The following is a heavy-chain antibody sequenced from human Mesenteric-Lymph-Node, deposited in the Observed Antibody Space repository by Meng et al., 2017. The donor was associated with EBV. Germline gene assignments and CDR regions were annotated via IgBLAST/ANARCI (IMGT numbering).Heavy chain of an antibody. CDR2: MNPISGNT. D-gene: IGHD4-17*01. CDR3: ARGNTVTNPLDS. V-gene: IGHV1-8*01. CDR1: GYSFSEYD. J-gene: IGHJ4*02. Sequence: QGQLVESGGEVKKPGASGKVSCKASGYSFSEYDINWVRQATGQGLEWMGWMNPISGNTAYARKFLGRVTMTRDTSTGTAYMELSSLRSEDAAVYYCARGNTVTNPLDSWGQGTLVTVSS.